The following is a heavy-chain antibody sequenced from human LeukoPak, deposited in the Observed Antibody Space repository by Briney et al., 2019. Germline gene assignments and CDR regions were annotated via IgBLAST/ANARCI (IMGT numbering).Heavy chain of an antibody. CDR3: AKDKNGPDY. J-gene: IGHJ4*02. Sequence: PGGSLRLSCAASGFTLSSYAMSWVRQAPGKGLEWVSVIYSGGSTYYADSVKGRFTISRDNPKNTLYLQMNSLRAEDTAVYYCAKDKNGPDYWGQGTLVTVSS. CDR1: GFTLSSYA. D-gene: IGHD2-8*01. V-gene: IGHV3-66*01. CDR2: IYSGGST.